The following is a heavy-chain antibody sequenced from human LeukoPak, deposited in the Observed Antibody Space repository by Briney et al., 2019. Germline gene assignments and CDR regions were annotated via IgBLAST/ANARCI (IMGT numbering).Heavy chain of an antibody. CDR3: VRGVD. CDR2: INYDGSST. V-gene: IGHV3-74*01. CDR1: GFTFSSYW. Sequence: GGSLRLSCAASGFTFSSYWIHWVRQAPGKGLVWVSRINYDGSSTSYADSVKGRFTISRDNAKNTLYLQMNSLRAEDTALYYCVRGVDWGQGTLVTVSS. J-gene: IGHJ4*02.